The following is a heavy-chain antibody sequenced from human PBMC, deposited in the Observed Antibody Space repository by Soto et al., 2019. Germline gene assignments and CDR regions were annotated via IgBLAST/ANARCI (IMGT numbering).Heavy chain of an antibody. Sequence: KPGGSLRLSCAASGFTFSDYYMSWIRQAPGKGLEWVSYISSSGSTIYYADSVKGRFTISRDNAKNSLYLQMNSLRAEDTAVYYCARAATYYYDSSGYFFDYWGQGTLVTVSS. CDR2: ISSSGSTI. CDR3: ARAATYYYDSSGYFFDY. J-gene: IGHJ4*02. D-gene: IGHD3-22*01. V-gene: IGHV3-11*01. CDR1: GFTFSDYY.